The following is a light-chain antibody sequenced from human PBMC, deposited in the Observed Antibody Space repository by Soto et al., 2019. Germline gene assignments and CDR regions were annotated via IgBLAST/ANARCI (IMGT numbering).Light chain of an antibody. V-gene: IGKV3-11*01. CDR1: QYINTR. CDR3: QQRSNWPPN. J-gene: IGKJ5*01. CDR2: QTS. Sequence: EIVLTQSPATLSSFPGDRVTLSCRASQYINTRLAWYQHRPGQSPRLLIYQTSLRAAGIPARFSGSGSGTDFTLTISSLEPEDFAVYYCQQRSNWPPNFGQGTRLEIK.